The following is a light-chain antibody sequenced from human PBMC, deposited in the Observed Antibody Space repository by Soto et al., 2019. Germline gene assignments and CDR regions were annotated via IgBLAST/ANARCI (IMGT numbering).Light chain of an antibody. J-gene: IGKJ1*01. Sequence: EIVLTQSPGTLSLSPGERATLSCRASQSVSSNYLAWYQQKPGQAPKVLIYRASSRATGIPDRFSGSGSGTEFTLTISSLQSEDFAVYYCQQYNNWWTFGQGTKVDIK. CDR2: RAS. CDR1: QSVSSNY. CDR3: QQYNNWWT. V-gene: IGKV3-20*01.